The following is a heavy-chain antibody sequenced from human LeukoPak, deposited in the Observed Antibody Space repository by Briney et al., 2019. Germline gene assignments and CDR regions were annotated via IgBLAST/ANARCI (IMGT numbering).Heavy chain of an antibody. Sequence: GGSLRLSCAASGFTFRSYAMHWVRQAPGKGLEWVAVISYDGSNKYYADSVKGRFTISRDNSKNTLYLQMNSLRAEDTAVYYCARFGASSNYYYGMDVWGQGTTVTVSS. D-gene: IGHD3-16*01. V-gene: IGHV3-30*04. CDR3: ARFGASSNYYYGMDV. CDR1: GFTFRSYA. CDR2: ISYDGSNK. J-gene: IGHJ6*02.